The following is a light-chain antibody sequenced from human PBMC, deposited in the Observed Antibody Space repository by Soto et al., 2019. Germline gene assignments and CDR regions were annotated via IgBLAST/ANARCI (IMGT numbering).Light chain of an antibody. Sequence: QSVLTQPASVSGSPGQSITISCTGTSSDVGGYNYVSWYQHHPGKAPKLIIYDVTNRPSGVSNPFSGSKSGNTASLTISGLQPEDEADYYCSSYTPRNTRPIAFGTGTKVTVL. CDR1: SSDVGGYNY. CDR3: SSYTPRNTRPIA. CDR2: DVT. V-gene: IGLV2-14*03. J-gene: IGLJ1*01.